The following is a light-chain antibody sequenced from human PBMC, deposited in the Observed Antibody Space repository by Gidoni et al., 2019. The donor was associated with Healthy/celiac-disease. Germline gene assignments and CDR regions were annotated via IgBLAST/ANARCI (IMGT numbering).Light chain of an antibody. Sequence: EIVLTQSPATLSLSPGERATLSCRASQSVSSYLAWYQQKPGQAPRLLIYEASNRATGIPARFSGSGSGTDFTLTISSLEPEDFAVYYCQQRSTPYTFGQXTKLEIK. V-gene: IGKV3-11*01. CDR2: EAS. J-gene: IGKJ2*01. CDR1: QSVSSY. CDR3: QQRSTPYT.